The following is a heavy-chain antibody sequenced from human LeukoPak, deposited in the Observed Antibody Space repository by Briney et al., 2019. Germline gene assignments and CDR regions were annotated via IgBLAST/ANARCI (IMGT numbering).Heavy chain of an antibody. CDR2: INPSGGST. J-gene: IGHJ6*03. D-gene: IGHD5-18*01. V-gene: IGHV1-46*03. Sequence: ASVKVSCKASGYTFTSYYMHWVRQAPGQGLEWMGIINPSGGSTSYAQKFQGRVTMTRDTSTSTVYMELSSLRSEDTAVYYCARGGNSYGRATYYYYYMDVWGKGTTVTVSS. CDR3: ARGGNSYGRATYYYYYMDV. CDR1: GYTFTSYY.